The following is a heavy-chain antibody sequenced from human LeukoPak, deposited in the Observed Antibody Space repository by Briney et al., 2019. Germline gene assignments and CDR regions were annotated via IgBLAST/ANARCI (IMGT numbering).Heavy chain of an antibody. V-gene: IGHV4-39*07. J-gene: IGHJ5*02. CDR1: GGSISSSSYY. Sequence: PSETLSLTCTVSGGSISSSSYYWSWIRQPPGKGLEWIGEINHSGSTNYNPSLKSRVTISVDTSKNQFSLKLSSVTAADTAVYYCARLAEWLRIYNWFDPWGQGTLVTVSS. D-gene: IGHD5-12*01. CDR2: INHSGST. CDR3: ARLAEWLRIYNWFDP.